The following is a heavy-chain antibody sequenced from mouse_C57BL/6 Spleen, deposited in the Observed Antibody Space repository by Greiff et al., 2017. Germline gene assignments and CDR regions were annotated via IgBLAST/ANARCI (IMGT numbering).Heavy chain of an antibody. CDR1: GFTFSDYG. V-gene: IGHV5-17*01. CDR3: ARSIFYGSSYGDAMDY. D-gene: IGHD1-1*01. CDR2: ISSGSSTI. Sequence: EVMLVESGGGLVKPGGSLKLSCAASGFTFSDYGMHWVRQAPEKGLAWVAYISSGSSTIYYADTVKGRFTISRDNAKNTLFLQMTSLRSEDTAMYYCARSIFYGSSYGDAMDYWGQGTSVTVSS. J-gene: IGHJ4*01.